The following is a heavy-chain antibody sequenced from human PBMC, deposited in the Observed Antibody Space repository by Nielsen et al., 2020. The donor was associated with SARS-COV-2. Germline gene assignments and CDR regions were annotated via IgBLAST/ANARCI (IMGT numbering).Heavy chain of an antibody. V-gene: IGHV4-59*07. J-gene: IGHJ4*02. Sequence: SDTLSLTCTVSGGSISSYFWSWIRQPPGKRLAWIGYMFYIGTANYNPSFQSRVNISVDTSKNQFSLKLSSVTAADTAIYYCARGGYNIYDFDYWGRGTLVTVSS. CDR1: GGSISSYF. CDR2: MFYIGTA. D-gene: IGHD3-22*01. CDR3: ARGGYNIYDFDY.